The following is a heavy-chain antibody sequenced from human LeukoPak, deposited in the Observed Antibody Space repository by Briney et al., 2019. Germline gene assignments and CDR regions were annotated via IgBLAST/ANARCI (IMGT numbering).Heavy chain of an antibody. CDR1: GFTLSTYS. V-gene: IGHV3-21*01. Sequence: GGSLRLSCAASGFTLSTYSLNWVRQAPGKGLEWVSSISSSSLYIYYADSVKGRFTISRDNAKNSLFLQMNSLRAEDTAVYYCAREGDGYNSPIDYWGQGTLVTVSS. CDR3: AREGDGYNSPIDY. CDR2: ISSSSLYI. J-gene: IGHJ4*02. D-gene: IGHD5-24*01.